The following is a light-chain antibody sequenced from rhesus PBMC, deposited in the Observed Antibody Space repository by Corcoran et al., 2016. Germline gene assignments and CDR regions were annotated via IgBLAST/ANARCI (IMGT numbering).Light chain of an antibody. CDR1: QGISNY. CDR3: QQHNNLPYS. V-gene: IGKV1-69*01. Sequence: DIQMTQSPSSLSASVGDRVTITCRASQGISNYLAWYQQKQGKAPKVLIYMASNLETGVPSRFSGSGSGTNFTLIITSLQPEDLATYYCQQHNNLPYSFGQGTKVEIK. CDR2: MAS. J-gene: IGKJ2*01.